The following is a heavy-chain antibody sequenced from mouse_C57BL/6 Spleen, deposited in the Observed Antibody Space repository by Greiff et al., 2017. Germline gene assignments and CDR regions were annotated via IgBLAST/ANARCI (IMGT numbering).Heavy chain of an antibody. CDR3: ARGGNYYGSSH. Sequence: VQLQQPGAELVKPGASVKLSCKASGYTFTSYWMQWVKQRPGQGLEWIGEIDPSDSYTNYNQKFKGKATLTVDTSSSTAYMQLSSLTSEDSAVYYCARGGNYYGSSHWGQGTTLTVSS. D-gene: IGHD1-1*01. CDR1: GYTFTSYW. CDR2: IDPSDSYT. V-gene: IGHV1-50*01. J-gene: IGHJ2*01.